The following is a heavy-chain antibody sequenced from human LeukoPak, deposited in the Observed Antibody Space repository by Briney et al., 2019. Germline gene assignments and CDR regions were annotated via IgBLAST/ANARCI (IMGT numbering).Heavy chain of an antibody. CDR3: AKDTAVQFLEPAF. CDR2: IWFDGSAK. Sequence: GGSLRLSCAASGFTFNTFGMHWVRQAPGQGLEWVAAIWFDGSAKHYSDAVKGRFTISRDNSLNTLYLQTNSLRVEDTATYYCAKDTAVQFLEPAFWGQGTLVTVSS. CDR1: GFTFNTFG. D-gene: IGHD3-3*01. V-gene: IGHV3-33*06. J-gene: IGHJ4*02.